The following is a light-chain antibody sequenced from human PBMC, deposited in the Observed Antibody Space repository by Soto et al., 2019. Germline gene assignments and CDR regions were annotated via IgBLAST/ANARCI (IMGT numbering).Light chain of an antibody. Sequence: QSALTQPASVSGSPGQSITISCAGTSSDVGSYNLVSWYQQHPGKAPQLMISDVSKRPSGVSNRFSGSKSGNTASLTISGLQAEDEADYYCCSYAGSGTWVFGGGTKLTVL. CDR1: SSDVGSYNL. V-gene: IGLV2-23*02. CDR3: CSYAGSGTWV. J-gene: IGLJ3*02. CDR2: DVS.